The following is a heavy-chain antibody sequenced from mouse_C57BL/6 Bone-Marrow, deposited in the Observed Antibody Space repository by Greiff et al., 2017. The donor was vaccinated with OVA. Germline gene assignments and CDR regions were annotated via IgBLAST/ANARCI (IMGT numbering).Heavy chain of an antibody. J-gene: IGHJ4*01. D-gene: IGHD1-1*01. CDR1: GYTFTDYY. Sequence: EVKLQESGPVLVKPGASVKMSCKASGYTFTDYYMNWVKQSHGKSLEWIGVINPYNGGTSYNQKFKGKATLTVDKSSSTAYMELNSLTSEDSAVYYCAKGILRLVDYWGQGTSVTVSS. CDR2: INPYNGGT. CDR3: AKGILRLVDY. V-gene: IGHV1-19*01.